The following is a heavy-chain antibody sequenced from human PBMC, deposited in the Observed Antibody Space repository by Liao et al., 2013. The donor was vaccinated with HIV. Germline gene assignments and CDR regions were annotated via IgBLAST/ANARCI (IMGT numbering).Heavy chain of an antibody. V-gene: IGHV4-34*10. CDR2: TNESGIT. J-gene: IGHJ5*02. CDR1: GGSFNTYY. D-gene: IGHD3-3*01. Sequence: QLQESGPGLVKPSETLSLTCAVYGGSFNTYYWNWLRQPPGKGLEWIGETNESGITNFNASLKSRVTISVDTSKNQFSLRLHSVTAADTAVYYCARTDQYYDFWNGYENWFDPWGQGTLVTVSS. CDR3: ARTDQYYDFWNGYENWFDP.